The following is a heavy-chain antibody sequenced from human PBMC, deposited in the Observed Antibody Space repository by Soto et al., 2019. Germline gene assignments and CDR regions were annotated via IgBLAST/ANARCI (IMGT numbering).Heavy chain of an antibody. CDR3: ARVHDSSGYYYLFDY. V-gene: IGHV4-30-2*01. CDR2: IYHSGST. D-gene: IGHD3-22*01. J-gene: IGHJ4*02. Sequence: SETLSLTCAVSGGSISSGGYSWSWIRQPPGKGLEWIGYIYHSGSTYYNPSLKGRVTISVDRSENQFSLKLSSVTAADTAVYYCARVHDSSGYYYLFDYWGQGTLVTVSS. CDR1: GGSISSGGYS.